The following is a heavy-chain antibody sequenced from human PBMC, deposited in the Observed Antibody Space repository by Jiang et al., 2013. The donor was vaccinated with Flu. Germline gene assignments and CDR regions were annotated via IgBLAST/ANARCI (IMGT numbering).Heavy chain of an antibody. V-gene: IGHV3-30*02. CDR1: EFTFNYYG. CDR2: IRHDGNTK. Sequence: VQLVESGGGVVQPGESLRLSCAASEFTFNYYGMHWVRQAPGKGLEWVAFIRHDGNTKNYAESVKGRFTVSRDNSKNILYLQMNSLRAEDTAVYYCAKDQTYNFDTSGSYFDHWGQGTLVTVSS. D-gene: IGHD3-22*01. CDR3: AKDQTYNFDTSGSYFDH. J-gene: IGHJ4*02.